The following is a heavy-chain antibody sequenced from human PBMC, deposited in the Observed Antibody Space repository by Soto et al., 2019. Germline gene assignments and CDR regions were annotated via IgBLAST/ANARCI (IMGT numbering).Heavy chain of an antibody. CDR2: IGGAAVST. Sequence: GGSLRLSCEASGFIFSTYAMSWVRQSPGKGLEWVSVIGGAAVSTDCADSLKGRCTVSRDDSKNTVYLQLDSLRDEDTAVYYCAKDHDSSGYKGDAFDIWGQGTMVTVSS. CDR3: AKDHDSSGYKGDAFDI. J-gene: IGHJ3*02. V-gene: IGHV3-23*01. CDR1: GFIFSTYA. D-gene: IGHD3-22*01.